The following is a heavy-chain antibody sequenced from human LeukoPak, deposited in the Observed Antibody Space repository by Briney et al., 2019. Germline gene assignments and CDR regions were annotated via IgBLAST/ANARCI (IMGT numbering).Heavy chain of an antibody. J-gene: IGHJ5*02. D-gene: IGHD3-10*01. CDR2: INTNTGNP. CDR1: GYTFTSYA. Sequence: ASVKVSCKASGYTFTSYAMNWVRQAPGQGLEWMGWINTNTGNPTYARGFTGRFVFSLDTSVSTAYLQISSLKAEDTAVYYCARDVGWVRGVIIDEDNWFDPWGQGTLVTVSS. V-gene: IGHV7-4-1*02. CDR3: ARDVGWVRGVIIDEDNWFDP.